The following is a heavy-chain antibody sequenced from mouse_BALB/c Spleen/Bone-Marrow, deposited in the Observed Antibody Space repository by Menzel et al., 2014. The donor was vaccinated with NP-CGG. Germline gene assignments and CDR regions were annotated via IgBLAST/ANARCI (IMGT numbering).Heavy chain of an antibody. CDR3: ARGVDYVAWFAY. CDR2: INTNGGDT. CDR1: GFTLSNFG. V-gene: IGHV5-6-3*01. Sequence: EVQGGESGGGLVQPGGALKLSSPALGFTLSNFGMSWVGQIPDKMLEVCETINTNGGDTYFPDCVKGRFTSNRDKGKNILYIQMNRMKSEDTAMIDCARGVDYVAWFAYWGQGTLVAVSA. D-gene: IGHD2-4*01. J-gene: IGHJ3*01.